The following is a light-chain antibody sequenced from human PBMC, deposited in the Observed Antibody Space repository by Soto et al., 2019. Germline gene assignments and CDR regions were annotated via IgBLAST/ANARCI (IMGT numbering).Light chain of an antibody. J-gene: IGLJ2*01. CDR3: QSYDTSLSVV. Sequence: QPVLTQPPSVSGAPGQRVTISCTGSNSNIGADYDVHWYQYLPGTAPKLLIYGNNNRPSGVPDRFSGSKSGTSASLANTGLQAEDAADYYCQSYDTSLSVVFGGGTKVTVL. CDR2: GNN. V-gene: IGLV1-40*01. CDR1: NSNIGADYD.